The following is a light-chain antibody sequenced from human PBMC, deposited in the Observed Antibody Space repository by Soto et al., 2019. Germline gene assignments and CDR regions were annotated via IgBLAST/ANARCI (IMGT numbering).Light chain of an antibody. CDR3: QQYSSSPPT. CDR2: GAS. V-gene: IGKV3-20*01. CDR1: QSLSSRY. Sequence: EIVLTQSPGTLSLSPGDRATLSCRASQSLSSRYLAWYRQKPGQAPRLLIYGASIRATGIPDRFSGSGSGTDFTLTISRLEPDDFAVYYCQQYSSSPPTFGGGTKVEIK. J-gene: IGKJ4*01.